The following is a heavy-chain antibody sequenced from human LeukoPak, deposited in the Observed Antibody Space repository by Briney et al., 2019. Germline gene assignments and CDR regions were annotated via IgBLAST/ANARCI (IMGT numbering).Heavy chain of an antibody. V-gene: IGHV4-4*07. CDR1: GGSISSYY. CDR3: ARAYSRSWQTYWYFDL. J-gene: IGHJ2*01. Sequence: SETLSLTCTVSGGSISSYYWSWIRQPAGKGLEWIGRIYTSGSTNYNPSLKSRLTMSVDTSKNQFSLKLSSVTAADPALYYCARAYSRSWQTYWYFDLWGRGTLVTVSS. D-gene: IGHD6-13*01. CDR2: IYTSGST.